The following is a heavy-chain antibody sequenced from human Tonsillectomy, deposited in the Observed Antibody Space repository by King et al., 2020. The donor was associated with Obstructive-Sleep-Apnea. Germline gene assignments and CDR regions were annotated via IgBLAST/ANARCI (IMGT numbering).Heavy chain of an antibody. Sequence: QLVQSGAEVKKPGSSVKVSCKASGGTFSSYAISWVRQAPGQGLEWMGGIIPILGLASYAQKFQGRVTITADKSTSTAYLELSSLRSDDTAVYYCARGGDCSSSSCIEWFDPWGQGTLVTVSS. CDR3: ARGGDCSSSSCIEWFDP. CDR1: GGTFSSYA. CDR2: IIPILGLA. V-gene: IGHV1-69*09. J-gene: IGHJ5*02. D-gene: IGHD2-2*01.